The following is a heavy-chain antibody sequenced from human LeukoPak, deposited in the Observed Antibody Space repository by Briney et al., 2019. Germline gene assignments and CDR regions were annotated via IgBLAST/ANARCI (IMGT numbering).Heavy chain of an antibody. D-gene: IGHD1-1*01. CDR2: ISPSGDIT. CDR3: VRGLDRGAFDV. CDR1: GFHFSSHG. V-gene: IGHV3-23*01. Sequence: GGTLRLSCAASGFHFSSHGMNWVRPAPGKGLEWVSGISPSGDITYYADSVMGRFTISRDNRKSTVSLQMNSLRPEDTALYYCVRGLDRGAFDVWGQGTMVTVSS. J-gene: IGHJ3*01.